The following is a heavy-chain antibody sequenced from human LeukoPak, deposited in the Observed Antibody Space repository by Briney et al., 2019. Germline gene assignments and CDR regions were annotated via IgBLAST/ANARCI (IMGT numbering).Heavy chain of an antibody. CDR3: ARAFRRSSGVYYYYMDV. CDR1: GGSISSSNW. CDR2: IYHSGST. V-gene: IGHV4-4*02. Sequence: SETLSLTCAVSGGSISSSNWWSWVRQPPGKGLEWIGEIYHSGSTNYNPSLKSRVTISVDKSKNQFSLKLSSVTAADTAVYYCARAFRRSSGVYYYYMDVWGKGTTVTVSS. J-gene: IGHJ6*03. D-gene: IGHD3-10*01.